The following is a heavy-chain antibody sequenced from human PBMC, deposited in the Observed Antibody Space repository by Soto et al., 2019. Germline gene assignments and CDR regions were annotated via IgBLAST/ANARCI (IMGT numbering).Heavy chain of an antibody. D-gene: IGHD5-18*01. J-gene: IGHJ6*02. CDR2: VNFDGGTT. V-gene: IGHV3-74*01. Sequence: EVQLVESGGGLVQPGGSLRVSCAASGFTFSNYWMHWVRQVPGKGLVWVSRVNFDGGTTNYADSVKGRFTISRDNAKNTVYLPMNSLRGDDTAVYYCGRGIQTYDGVDVWGQGTTVTVSS. CDR1: GFTFSNYW. CDR3: GRGIQTYDGVDV.